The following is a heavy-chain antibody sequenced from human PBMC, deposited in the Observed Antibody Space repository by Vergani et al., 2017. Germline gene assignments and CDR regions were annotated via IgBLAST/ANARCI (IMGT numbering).Heavy chain of an antibody. Sequence: QVQLQESGPGLVKPSETLSLTCTVSGGSVSSGSYYWSWSRQPAGKGLEWIGYIYYSGSTNYNPSLKSRVTISVDTSKNQFSLKLSSVTAAETAVYYCAGGPLPGYSSRNWFDPWGQGTLVTVSS. J-gene: IGHJ5*02. CDR3: AGGPLPGYSSRNWFDP. CDR1: GGSVSSGSYY. CDR2: IYYSGST. V-gene: IGHV4-61*10. D-gene: IGHD4-11*01.